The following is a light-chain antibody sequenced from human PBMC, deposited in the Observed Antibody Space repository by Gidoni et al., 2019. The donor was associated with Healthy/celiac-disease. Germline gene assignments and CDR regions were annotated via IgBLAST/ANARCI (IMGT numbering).Light chain of an antibody. CDR2: QDS. Sequence: APVLGPQTASITCSGDKLGDKYACWYQQKPGQSPVLVIYQDSKRPSGIPERFSGSNSGNTATLTISGTQAMDEADYYCQAWDSSTYVVFGGGTKLTVL. J-gene: IGLJ2*01. CDR1: KLGDKY. CDR3: QAWDSSTYVV. V-gene: IGLV3-1*01.